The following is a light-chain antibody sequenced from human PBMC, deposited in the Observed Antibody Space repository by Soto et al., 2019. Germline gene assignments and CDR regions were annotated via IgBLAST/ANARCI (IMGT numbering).Light chain of an antibody. J-gene: IGKJ2*03. Sequence: EIVLTQSPGTLSLSPGERATLSCRASQSVNSNYLAWYQQKPGQAPRLLIYGASSRATGIPDRFSGSGSGTDFTLTISRLEPEDFAVYYCQLYGSSPLYSFGQGTNLEIK. CDR1: QSVNSNY. CDR3: QLYGSSPLYS. CDR2: GAS. V-gene: IGKV3-20*01.